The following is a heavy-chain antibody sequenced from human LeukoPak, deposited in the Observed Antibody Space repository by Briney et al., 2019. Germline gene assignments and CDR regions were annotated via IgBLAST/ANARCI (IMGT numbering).Heavy chain of an antibody. V-gene: IGHV1-3*01. CDR2: INAGNGNT. CDR1: GYTFTSYA. D-gene: IGHD3-22*01. J-gene: IGHJ5*02. CDR3: VRGVTAPYYYDSSGYYHPLDP. Sequence: ASVKVSCKASGYTFTSYAMHWVRQAPGQRLEWMGWINAGNGNTKYSQKFQGRVTITRDTSASTAYMELSSLRSEDTAVYYCVRGVTAPYYYDSSGYYHPLDPWGQGTLVTVSS.